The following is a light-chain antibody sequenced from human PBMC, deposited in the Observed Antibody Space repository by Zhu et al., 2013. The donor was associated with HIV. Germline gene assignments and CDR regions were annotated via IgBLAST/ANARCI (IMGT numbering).Light chain of an antibody. CDR1: QSVSRY. CDR3: QQYGSSPFT. CDR2: GAS. Sequence: EIVLTQSPATLSLSPGERATLSCRASQSVSRYLGWYQQKPGQAPRLLIYGASSRATGIPDRFSGSGSGTDFTLTISRLEPEDFAVYYCQQYGSSPFTFGPGTKVDIK. V-gene: IGKV3-20*01. J-gene: IGKJ3*01.